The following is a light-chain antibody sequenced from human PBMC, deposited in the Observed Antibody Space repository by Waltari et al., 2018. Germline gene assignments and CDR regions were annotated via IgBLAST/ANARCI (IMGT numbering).Light chain of an antibody. V-gene: IGKV3-20*01. J-gene: IGKJ3*01. CDR3: QQFGTSPPTG. CDR2: GAS. Sequence: EIVLTQSPGTLSLSPGERATLSCRASQTIYNKYLAWYQQKSGQAPRLLIYGASSRATSIPDRFSGSGSETDFTLTISRLEPEDFAVYFCQQFGTSPPTGFGPGTRLDVK. CDR1: QTIYNKY.